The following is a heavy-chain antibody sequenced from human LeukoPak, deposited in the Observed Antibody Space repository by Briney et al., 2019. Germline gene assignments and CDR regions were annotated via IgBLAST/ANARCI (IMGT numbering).Heavy chain of an antibody. CDR2: IYYSGST. CDR3: ARVTGYMIEDYFDY. D-gene: IGHD3-22*01. CDR1: GGSISSGSYF. J-gene: IGHJ4*02. V-gene: IGHV4-61*10. Sequence: SQTLSLTCTVSGGSISSGSYFWSWIRQPAGKGLEWIGYIYYSGSTNYKPSLKSRVTISVETSKNQFSLKLRSVTAADTAVYYCARVTGYMIEDYFDYWGQGTLVTVSS.